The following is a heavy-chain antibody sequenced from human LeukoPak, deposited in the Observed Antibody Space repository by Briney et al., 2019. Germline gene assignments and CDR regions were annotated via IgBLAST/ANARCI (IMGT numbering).Heavy chain of an antibody. J-gene: IGHJ4*02. CDR2: ISSSSSYI. Sequence: GGSLRLSCAASGFTFSSYSMNWVRQAPGKGLEWVSSISSSSSYIYYADSVKGRFSISRDNSKNRLYLQMNTLTVEDTAIYYCARRLLTGGLTDFFDYWGQGTLVTVSS. CDR1: GFTFSSYS. D-gene: IGHD3-9*01. CDR3: ARRLLTGGLTDFFDY. V-gene: IGHV3-21*04.